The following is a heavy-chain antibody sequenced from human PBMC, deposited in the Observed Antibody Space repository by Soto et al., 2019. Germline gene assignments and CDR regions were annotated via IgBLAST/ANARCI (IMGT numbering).Heavy chain of an antibody. CDR1: GGSISSGDYY. Sequence: SETLSLTCTVSGGSISSGDYYWSWIRQPPGKGLEWIGYIYYSGSTYYNPSLKSRVTISVDTSKNQFSLKLSSVTAADTAVYYCARENRLTRLDYWGQGTLVTVS. CDR3: ARENRLTRLDY. V-gene: IGHV4-30-4*01. D-gene: IGHD5-12*01. CDR2: IYYSGST. J-gene: IGHJ4*02.